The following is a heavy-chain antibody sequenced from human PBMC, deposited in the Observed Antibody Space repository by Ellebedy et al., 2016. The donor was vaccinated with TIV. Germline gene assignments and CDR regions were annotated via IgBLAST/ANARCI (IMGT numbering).Heavy chain of an antibody. J-gene: IGHJ4*02. CDR2: IDTDGGTT. V-gene: IGHV3-74*01. D-gene: IGHD3-10*01. CDR3: ARDIWIAEAKTFDY. CDR1: GFTFSSNW. Sequence: AGSLRLSXSASGFTFSSNWMHWVRQAPGKGLVWVSRIDTDGGTTNYADSVKGRFTISRDNSKLYLQMNSLRAEDTAVYYCARDIWIAEAKTFDYWGQGTLVTVSS.